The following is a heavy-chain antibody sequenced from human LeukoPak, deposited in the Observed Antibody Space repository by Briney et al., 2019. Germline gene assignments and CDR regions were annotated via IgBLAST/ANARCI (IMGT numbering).Heavy chain of an antibody. J-gene: IGHJ5*02. D-gene: IGHD6-19*01. CDR3: AKDIGIAVAGTKGFDP. V-gene: IGHV3-9*01. CDR2: ISWNSGSI. Sequence: PGRSLRLSCAASGFTFDDYAMHWVRQAPGKGLDWVSGISWNSGSIGYADSVKGRFTISRDNAKNSLYLQMNSLRAEDTALYYCAKDIGIAVAGTKGFDPWGQGTLVTVSS. CDR1: GFTFDDYA.